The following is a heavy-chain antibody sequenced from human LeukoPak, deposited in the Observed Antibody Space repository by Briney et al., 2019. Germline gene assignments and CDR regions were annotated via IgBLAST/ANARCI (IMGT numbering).Heavy chain of an antibody. CDR2: IYYSGST. D-gene: IGHD1-14*01. J-gene: IGHJ4*02. CDR1: GGSISSGDYY. V-gene: IGHV4-61*08. Sequence: TSQTLSLTCTVSGGSISSGDYYWTWIRQPPGKGLEWIGYIYYSGSTNYNPSLKSRVTISVDTSKNQFSLKLSSVTAADTAVYYCARATPGSHRIYYFDYWGQGTLVTVSS. CDR3: ARATPGSHRIYYFDY.